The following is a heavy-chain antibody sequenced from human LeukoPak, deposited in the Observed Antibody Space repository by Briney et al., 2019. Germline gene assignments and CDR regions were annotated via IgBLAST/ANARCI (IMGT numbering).Heavy chain of an antibody. Sequence: ASVKVSCKASGCTFTGYYMHWVRQAPGQGLEWMGWINPNSGGTNYAQKFQGRVTMTRDTSISTAYMELSRLRSDDTAVYYCARGPALYDILTGYWFDPWGQGTLVTVSS. J-gene: IGHJ5*02. V-gene: IGHV1-2*02. D-gene: IGHD3-9*01. CDR2: INPNSGGT. CDR1: GCTFTGYY. CDR3: ARGPALYDILTGYWFDP.